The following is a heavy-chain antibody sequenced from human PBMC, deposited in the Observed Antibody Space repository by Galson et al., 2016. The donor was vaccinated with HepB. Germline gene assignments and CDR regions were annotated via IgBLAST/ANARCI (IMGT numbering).Heavy chain of an antibody. CDR1: GDTFTYLY. J-gene: IGHJ4*02. CDR2: INPSGGPA. V-gene: IGHV1-46*01. D-gene: IGHD3-3*01. Sequence: SVKVSCKASGDTFTYLYIHWVRQAPGQGLEWMGIINPSGGPATYAQEFKGRVTMTRDTSTSTVYMELSSLRSEDTAVYYCARSKILSPFDYWGQGTLVTVTS. CDR3: ARSKILSPFDY.